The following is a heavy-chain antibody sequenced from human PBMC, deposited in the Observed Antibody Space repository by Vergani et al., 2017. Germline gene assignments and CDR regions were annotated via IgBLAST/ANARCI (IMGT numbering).Heavy chain of an antibody. V-gene: IGHV3-23*01. CDR2: IKNTCDST. CDR3: GRGSDNYN. Sequence: EVQLLESGGRLVQPGGSLRLSCVASGFPFSSHAMGWVRQGHGQGLEWVSSIKNTCDSTHYADSVKGRFTISRDNSKNTLYLQMNSLRVEDTAVYYCGRGSDNYNWGQGTLVTVSS. J-gene: IGHJ4*02. D-gene: IGHD5-24*01. CDR1: GFPFSSHA.